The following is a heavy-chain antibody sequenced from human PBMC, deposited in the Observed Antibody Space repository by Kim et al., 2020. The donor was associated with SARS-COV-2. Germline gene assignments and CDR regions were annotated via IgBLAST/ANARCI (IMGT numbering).Heavy chain of an antibody. J-gene: IGHJ4*02. D-gene: IGHD3-3*01. V-gene: IGHV3-9*01. CDR1: GFTFDDYA. Sequence: GGSLRLSCAASGFTFDDYAMHWVRQAPGKGLEWVSGISWNSGSIGYADSVKGRFTISRDNAKNSLYLQMNSLRAEDTALYYCAKGATVLEWLLPYYFDYWGQGTLVTVSS. CDR2: ISWNSGSI. CDR3: AKGATVLEWLLPYYFDY.